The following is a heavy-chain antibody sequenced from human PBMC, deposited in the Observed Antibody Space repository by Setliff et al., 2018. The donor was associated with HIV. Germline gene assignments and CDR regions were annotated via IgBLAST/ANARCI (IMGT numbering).Heavy chain of an antibody. CDR1: GGSISSSSYY. J-gene: IGHJ4*02. CDR3: ARGQGGHSVLFDY. CDR2: IHFTGSS. D-gene: IGHD1-26*01. Sequence: PSETLSLTCNVSGGSISSSSYYWGWIRQPPGKGLEWIGFIHFTGSSNYNPSLKSRVTISIDTSKHQFSLNLNSVTAADTAMYFCARGQGGHSVLFDYWGQGMLVTVSS. V-gene: IGHV4-61*05.